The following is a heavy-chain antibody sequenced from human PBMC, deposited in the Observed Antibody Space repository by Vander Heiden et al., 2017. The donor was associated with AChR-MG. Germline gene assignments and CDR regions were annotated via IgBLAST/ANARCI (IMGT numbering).Heavy chain of an antibody. CDR1: GGPFSGYY. CDR2: INHSGST. Sequence: QVQLQQWGPGLLKPSETLSPTCAAYGGPFSGYYWSWIRQPPGKGLEWIGEINHSGSTNYHPALKSRVTISVDTSKNQFSLKLSSVTAADTAVYYCASALARIYYYYMDVWGKGTTVTVSS. J-gene: IGHJ6*03. V-gene: IGHV4-34*01. CDR3: ASALARIYYYYMDV.